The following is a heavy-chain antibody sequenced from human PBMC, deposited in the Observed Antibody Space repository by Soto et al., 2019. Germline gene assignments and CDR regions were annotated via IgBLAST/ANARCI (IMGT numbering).Heavy chain of an antibody. Sequence: SLRLSSAASGFTFSSYGMRWVRPARGKGLGRVAVISYDGSNKYYAHAGKVPFTIATAKSKDTLYLQMNSLSAEDTDVYYCARGPRWALPYYYYGMDVWGQGTTVTVSS. CDR2: ISYDGSNK. CDR3: ARGPRWALPYYYYGMDV. V-gene: IGHV3-30*03. J-gene: IGHJ6*02. CDR1: GFTFSSYG.